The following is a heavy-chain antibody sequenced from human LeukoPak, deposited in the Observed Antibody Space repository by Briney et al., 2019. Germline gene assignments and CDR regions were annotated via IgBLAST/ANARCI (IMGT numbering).Heavy chain of an antibody. V-gene: IGHV3-49*03. D-gene: IGHD2-15*01. J-gene: IGHJ4*02. Sequence: SLRLSCTASGFTFGDYAMSWFRQAPGKGLEWVGFIRSKAYGGTTEYAASVKGRFTISRDDSKSIAYLQMNSLKTEDTAVYYCTRCVVVVAAPSGWAQGTLVTVSS. CDR2: IRSKAYGGTT. CDR1: GFTFGDYA. CDR3: TRCVVVVAAPSG.